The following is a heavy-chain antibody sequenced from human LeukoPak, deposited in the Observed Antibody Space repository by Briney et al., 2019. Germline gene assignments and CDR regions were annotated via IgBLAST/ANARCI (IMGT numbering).Heavy chain of an antibody. CDR1: GFTLSNYG. Sequence: GGSLRLSCAVSGFTLSNYGMHWVRQAPGRGLEWVAVIWYDGTNKYYADSVRGRFTISRDSSKNTLYLQMNSLRAEDTAVYYCAKYGDYGTLSFDYWGQGTLVTVSS. V-gene: IGHV3-33*06. CDR2: IWYDGTNK. D-gene: IGHD4-17*01. CDR3: AKYGDYGTLSFDY. J-gene: IGHJ4*02.